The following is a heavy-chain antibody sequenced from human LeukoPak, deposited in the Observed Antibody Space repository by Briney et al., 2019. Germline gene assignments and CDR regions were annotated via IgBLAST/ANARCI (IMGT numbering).Heavy chain of an antibody. CDR3: ARAPIVATITGYYYYYMDV. J-gene: IGHJ6*03. CDR2: INPSGGRT. Sequence: ASVKVSCKASGYTFTSYYLHWVRQAPGHGLEWMGVINPSGGRTSYAPKFQGRVTMTRDRSTTTVNMELSSLRSDDTAVYYCARAPIVATITGYYYYYMDVWGKGTTVTVSS. V-gene: IGHV1-46*01. D-gene: IGHD5-12*01. CDR1: GYTFTSYY.